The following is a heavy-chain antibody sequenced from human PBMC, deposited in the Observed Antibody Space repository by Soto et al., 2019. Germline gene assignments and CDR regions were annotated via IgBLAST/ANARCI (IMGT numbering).Heavy chain of an antibody. Sequence: SETLSLTCTVSGGSISSYYWSWIRQPPGKGLEWIGYIYYSGSTNYNPSLKSRVTISVDTSKNQFSLKLSSVTAADTAVYYCARARGKIAAAVDFDYWGQGTLVTVSS. CDR1: GGSISSYY. CDR2: IYYSGST. V-gene: IGHV4-59*01. CDR3: ARARGKIAAAVDFDY. D-gene: IGHD6-13*01. J-gene: IGHJ4*02.